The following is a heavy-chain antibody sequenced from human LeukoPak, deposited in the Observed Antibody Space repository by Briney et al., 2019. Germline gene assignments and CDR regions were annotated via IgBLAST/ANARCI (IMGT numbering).Heavy chain of an antibody. CDR1: GGSISSNNYY. Sequence: SETLSLTCTVSGGSISSNNYYWSWIRRPPGEGLEWIGYIYHSGTSYYNPSLRSRVSISVDTSKNQFSLNVRSVTDADTAVYYCARREVTTHRFDYWGQGALVTVSS. J-gene: IGHJ4*02. CDR3: ARREVTTHRFDY. D-gene: IGHD4-17*01. V-gene: IGHV4-30-4*08. CDR2: IYHSGTS.